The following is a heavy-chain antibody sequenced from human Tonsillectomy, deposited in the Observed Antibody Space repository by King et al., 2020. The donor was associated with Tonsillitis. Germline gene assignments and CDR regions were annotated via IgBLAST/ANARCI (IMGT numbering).Heavy chain of an antibody. CDR1: GGSIISSSYY. CDR3: ARRGDRSMVNYYDYGMDV. J-gene: IGHJ6*02. D-gene: IGHD4/OR15-4a*01. CDR2: IYYSGST. V-gene: IGHV4-39*07. Sequence: MQLQESGPGLVKPSETLSLTCTVSGGSIISSSYYWGWIRQPPGKGLEWIGSIYYSGSTYYNSSLKSRVTISVDTSKNQFSLRLSSVTAADTAVYYCARRGDRSMVNYYDYGMDVWGQGTTVTVSS.